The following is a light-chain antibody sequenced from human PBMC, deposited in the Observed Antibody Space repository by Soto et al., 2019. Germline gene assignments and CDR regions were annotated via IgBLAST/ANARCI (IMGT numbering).Light chain of an antibody. Sequence: QSALTQPPSASGSPGQSVTISCTGTSSDVGGYNYVSWYQQHAGKAPRLMIFEVTKRPSGVPDRFSGSKSGNTASLTVSGLQLEDEADYYCSSYAGSDHLVFGGGTQLTVL. CDR3: SSYAGSDHLV. CDR1: SSDVGGYNY. CDR2: EVT. V-gene: IGLV2-8*01. J-gene: IGLJ3*02.